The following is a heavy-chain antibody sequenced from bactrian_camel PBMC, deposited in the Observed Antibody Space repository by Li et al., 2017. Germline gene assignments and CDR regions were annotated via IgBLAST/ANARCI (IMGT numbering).Heavy chain of an antibody. CDR1: GYVDSYC. D-gene: IGHD1*01. J-gene: IGHJ4*01. V-gene: IGHV3S1*01. CDR2: ISAAGGTQRI. Sequence: HVQLVESGGDSVEAGGSLRLSCQASGYVDSYCMGWFRQTPGGYERQGVAAISAAGGTQRIYYADSVKGRFTIQDNPEHAVDLQMNSLKPEDTAIYYCAVEPAATWMDCPRDFRWRGQGTQVTVS.